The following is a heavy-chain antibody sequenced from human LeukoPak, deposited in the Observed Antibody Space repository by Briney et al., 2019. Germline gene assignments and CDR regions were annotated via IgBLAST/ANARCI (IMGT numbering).Heavy chain of an antibody. CDR3: ARGYSSSSYPLFDY. CDR2: IDHSGSA. CDR1: GGSFSGYY. Sequence: SETRSLTCAVHGGSFSGYYWSWFRQPPGKGPEWIGDIDHSGSANYNPSRKSLVTISVDTTKNQFSLRLTSVTAADTSLYYCARGYSSSSYPLFDYWGQGTLVTVSS. D-gene: IGHD6-13*01. V-gene: IGHV4-34*01. J-gene: IGHJ4*02.